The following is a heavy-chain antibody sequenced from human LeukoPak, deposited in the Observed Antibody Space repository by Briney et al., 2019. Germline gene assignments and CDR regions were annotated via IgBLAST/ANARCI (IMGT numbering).Heavy chain of an antibody. Sequence: PGGSLRLSCAASGFTFSSYAMHWVRQAPGKGLEWVAVISYDGSNKYYADSVKGRFTISRDNAKNTVYLQMNSLRAEDTAVYYCARVLGSQIDCWGQGTLVTVSS. V-gene: IGHV3-30-3*01. CDR1: GFTFSSYA. J-gene: IGHJ4*02. CDR3: ARVLGSQIDC. CDR2: ISYDGSNK. D-gene: IGHD3-10*01.